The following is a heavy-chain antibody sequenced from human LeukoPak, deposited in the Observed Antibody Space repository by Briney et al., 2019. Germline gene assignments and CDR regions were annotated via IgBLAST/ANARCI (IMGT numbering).Heavy chain of an antibody. J-gene: IGHJ4*02. V-gene: IGHV1-18*01. D-gene: IGHD1-14*01. CDR2: ISAYNGNT. CDR1: GYTFTSYG. Sequence: ASVKLSCKASGYTFTSYGISWVRHAPGQGLELMGWISAYNGNTNYAHNLQGRVTMITETSTSTPYMELRSPRSAATAAEYCGRPRDNRKPEFDYWGQGTLVTVSS. CDR3: GRPRDNRKPEFDY.